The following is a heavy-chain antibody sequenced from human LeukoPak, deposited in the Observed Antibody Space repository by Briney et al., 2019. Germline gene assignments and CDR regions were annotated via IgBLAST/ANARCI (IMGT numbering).Heavy chain of an antibody. CDR1: GYSFTNYW. CDR3: ARQTDRSFWYLDY. J-gene: IGHJ4*02. CDR2: IYPGDSDT. V-gene: IGHV5-51*01. Sequence: GESLKISCKGSGYSFTNYWIGWVRQMPGKGLEWMGIIYPGDSDTRYSPSFQGQVTISADKSISTAYLQWSSLKASDTAIYYCARQTDRSFWYLDYWGQGTLVTVSS.